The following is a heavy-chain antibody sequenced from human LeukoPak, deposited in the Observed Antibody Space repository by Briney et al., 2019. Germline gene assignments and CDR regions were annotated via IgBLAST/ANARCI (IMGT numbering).Heavy chain of an antibody. CDR3: ARSISGTLFDY. D-gene: IGHD1-7*01. V-gene: IGHV4-4*07. CDR2: IYVSGST. CDR1: GGSISSHY. Sequence: SETLSLTCTVSGGSISSHYWSWVRQSAGKGLEWIGRIYVSGSTNYNPSLKTRVTMSIDKSKNHFPLKLSSVTAADTAVYYCARSISGTLFDYWGQGTLVTVSS. J-gene: IGHJ4*02.